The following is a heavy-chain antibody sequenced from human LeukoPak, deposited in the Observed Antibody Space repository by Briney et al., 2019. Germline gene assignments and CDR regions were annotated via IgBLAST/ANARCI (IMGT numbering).Heavy chain of an antibody. V-gene: IGHV3-15*01. CDR1: GFSFTDAW. Sequence: TGGSLRLSCAASGFSFTDAWMSWVRQAPGRGLEWVGRIKSKVDGGTPGYAAPVKGRFTISRDDSEDTLYLQMNSLKTEDTAVYYCTKYTWNFFDSWGQGTLVTVSS. CDR2: IKSKVDGGTP. D-gene: IGHD1-20*01. J-gene: IGHJ4*02. CDR3: TKYTWNFFDS.